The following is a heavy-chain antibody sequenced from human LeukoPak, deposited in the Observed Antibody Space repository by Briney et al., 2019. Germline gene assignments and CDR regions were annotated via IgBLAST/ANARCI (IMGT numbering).Heavy chain of an antibody. CDR1: GYTFTSYD. Sequence: ASVKVSCKASGYTFTSYDINWVRQATGQGLEWTGWMNPNSGKTGYAQKFQGRVTMTRNTSISTAYMELSSLRSEDTAVYYCATNCYQYTYGNNCFDYWGHGTLVTVSS. CDR3: ATNCYQYTYGNNCFDY. CDR2: MNPNSGKT. V-gene: IGHV1-8*01. D-gene: IGHD5-18*01. J-gene: IGHJ4*01.